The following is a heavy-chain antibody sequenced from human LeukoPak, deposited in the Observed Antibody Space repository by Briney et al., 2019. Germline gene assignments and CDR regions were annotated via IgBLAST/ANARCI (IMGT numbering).Heavy chain of an antibody. Sequence: GGSLRLSCAASGFTFSSCWVSWVRQAPGRGREWVANIKQDGREKYYVDSVKGGFTISRDNAKNSLYLQMNSLRAEDTAVYYCARGSSGWYGIDYWGQGALVTVSS. CDR3: ARGSSGWYGIDY. CDR2: IKQDGREK. V-gene: IGHV3-7*01. D-gene: IGHD6-19*01. CDR1: GFTFSSCW. J-gene: IGHJ4*02.